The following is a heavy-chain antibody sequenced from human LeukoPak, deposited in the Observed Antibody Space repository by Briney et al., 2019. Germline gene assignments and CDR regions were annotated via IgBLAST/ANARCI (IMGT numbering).Heavy chain of an antibody. V-gene: IGHV1-2*02. J-gene: IGHJ6*03. CDR2: INPNSGGT. D-gene: IGHD6-19*01. CDR3: ARVVAVTGTPFYYMDV. CDR1: GYMFTGYY. Sequence: ASVKVSCKASGYMFTGYYMHWVRQAPGQGLEWMGWINPNSGGTNYAQKFQGRVTMTRDTSISTAYMDLNRLRSDDTAVYYCARVVAVTGTPFYYMDVWGKGTTVTVSS.